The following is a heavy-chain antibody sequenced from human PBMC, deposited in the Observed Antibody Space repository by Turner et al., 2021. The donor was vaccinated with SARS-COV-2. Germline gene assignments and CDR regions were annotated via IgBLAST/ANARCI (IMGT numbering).Heavy chain of an antibody. CDR3: ARDSSLGGSGWPIDY. J-gene: IGHJ4*02. Sequence: QVQLVASGGGVVQPGRSLRLPCAASGFTFSSYAMHWVRQAPGKGLGWVAVISYDGSNKNYADSVKGRFTISRDNSKNTLYLLMNSLRAEDTAVYYCARDSSLGGSGWPIDYWGQGTLVTVSS. D-gene: IGHD6-19*01. CDR1: GFTFSSYA. V-gene: IGHV3-30-3*01. CDR2: ISYDGSNK.